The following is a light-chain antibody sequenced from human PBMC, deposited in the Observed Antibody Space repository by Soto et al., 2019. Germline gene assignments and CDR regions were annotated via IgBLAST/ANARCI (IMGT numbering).Light chain of an antibody. Sequence: DIQMTQSPSTLSGSVGDRVTITCRASQTISSWLAWYQQKPGKAPKLLIYKASTLKSGVPSRFSGSESGTEFTLTISSLQPDDFATYYCQHYNSYSEAFGQGTKVDSK. CDR3: QHYNSYSEA. V-gene: IGKV1-5*03. CDR2: KAS. J-gene: IGKJ1*01. CDR1: QTISSW.